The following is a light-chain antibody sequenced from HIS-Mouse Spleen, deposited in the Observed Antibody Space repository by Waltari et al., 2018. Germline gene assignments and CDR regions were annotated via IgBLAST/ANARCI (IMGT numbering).Light chain of an antibody. J-gene: IGKJ4*01. Sequence: DIQMTQSPSSLSASVGDRVTITCKASQDISNYLKWYQQKPGKAPKLLIYDASNLEKVVPSRFSGSGYGTDFTFTISSLQPEDIATYYCQQYDNLPLTFGGGTKVEIK. CDR1: QDISNY. CDR2: DAS. CDR3: QQYDNLPLT. V-gene: IGKV1-33*01.